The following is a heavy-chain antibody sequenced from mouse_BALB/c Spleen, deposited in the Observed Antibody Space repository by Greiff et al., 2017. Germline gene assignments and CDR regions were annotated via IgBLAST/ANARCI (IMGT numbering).Heavy chain of an antibody. V-gene: IGHV1-4*01. CDR1: GYTFTSYT. Sequence: VHLVESGAELARPGASVKMSCKASGYTFTSYTMHWVKQRPGQGLEWIGYINPSSGYTNYNHKFKDKATLTADKSSSTAYMQLSSLTSEDSAVYYCARSGPSYGYDVFAYWGQGTLVTVSA. D-gene: IGHD2-9*01. CDR3: ARSGPSYGYDVFAY. J-gene: IGHJ3*01. CDR2: INPSSGYT.